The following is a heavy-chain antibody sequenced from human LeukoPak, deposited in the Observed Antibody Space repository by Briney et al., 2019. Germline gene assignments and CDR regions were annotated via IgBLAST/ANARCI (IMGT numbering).Heavy chain of an antibody. Sequence: ASVKVSCKASGYTFTSYAMHWVRQAPGQRLEWMGWINAGNGNTEYSQKFQGRVTITRDTSASTAYMELSSLRSEDTVVYYCAKWDLAYSSGWYYDAFDIWGQGTMVTVSS. V-gene: IGHV1-3*01. CDR3: AKWDLAYSSGWYYDAFDI. D-gene: IGHD6-19*01. CDR1: GYTFTSYA. CDR2: INAGNGNT. J-gene: IGHJ3*02.